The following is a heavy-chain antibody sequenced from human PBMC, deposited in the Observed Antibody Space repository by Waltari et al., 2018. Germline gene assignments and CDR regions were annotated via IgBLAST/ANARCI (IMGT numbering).Heavy chain of an antibody. CDR1: GYSISSGYY. CDR2: IYHSGST. CDR3: ARRGYYDSSGYYGFDP. Sequence: QVQLQESGPGLVKPSETLSLTCAVSGYSISSGYYWGWIRQPRGKGLEWIGSIYHSGSTYYNPSLKSRVTISVDTSKNQFSLKLGSVTAADTAVYYCARRGYYDSSGYYGFDPWGQGTLVTVSS. V-gene: IGHV4-38-2*01. D-gene: IGHD3-22*01. J-gene: IGHJ5*02.